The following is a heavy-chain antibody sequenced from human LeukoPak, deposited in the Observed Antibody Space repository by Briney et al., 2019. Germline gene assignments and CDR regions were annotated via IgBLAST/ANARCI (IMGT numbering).Heavy chain of an antibody. CDR1: AFTFSSYA. CDR2: ISGTGDST. J-gene: IGHJ4*02. V-gene: IGHV3-23*01. D-gene: IGHD6-13*01. CDR3: ARDVAAAGTGYFDY. Sequence: PGGSLRLSCAASAFTFSSYAMSWVRQAPGKGLEWVSVISGTGDSTYYADSVKGRFTISRDNSKNTLYLQMNSLRAEDTAVYYCARDVAAAGTGYFDYWGQGTLVTVSS.